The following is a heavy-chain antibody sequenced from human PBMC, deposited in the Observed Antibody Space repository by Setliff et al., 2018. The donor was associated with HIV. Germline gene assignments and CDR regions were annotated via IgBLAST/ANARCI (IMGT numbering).Heavy chain of an antibody. Sequence: SETLSLTCTVSGGSISSGSYYWSWIRQPAGKGLEWIGRIYTSGSTNYNPSLKSRVTISIDMSKNHFSLKLTSVTAAETAVYYCARSMKGTYHYGMDVWGQGTTVTVSS. CDR3: ARSMKGTYHYGMDV. D-gene: IGHD3-10*01. CDR2: IYTSGST. J-gene: IGHJ6*02. CDR1: GGSISSGSYY. V-gene: IGHV4-61*02.